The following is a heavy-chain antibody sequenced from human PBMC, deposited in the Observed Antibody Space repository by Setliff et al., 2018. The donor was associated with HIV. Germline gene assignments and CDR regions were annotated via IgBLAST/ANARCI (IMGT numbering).Heavy chain of an antibody. CDR2: IKHDGSET. CDR1: GFTFSYFW. CDR3: ARLREYYSYGMDV. Sequence: GESLKISCTASGFTFSYFWMSLVRQSPGKGLEWVATIKHDGSETYYVDSVKGRFTSSRDNARNSLFLQMNSLRAEDTAVYYCARLREYYSYGMDVWGQGTTVTVSS. V-gene: IGHV3-7*01. J-gene: IGHJ6*02.